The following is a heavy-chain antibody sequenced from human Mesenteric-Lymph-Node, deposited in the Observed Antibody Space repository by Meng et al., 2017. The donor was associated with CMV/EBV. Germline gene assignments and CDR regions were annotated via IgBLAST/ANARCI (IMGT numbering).Heavy chain of an antibody. CDR3: ARVYEWLLTLGYRFDP. CDR2: IYSGGYST. J-gene: IGHJ5*02. V-gene: IGHV3-23*03. Sequence: GGSLRLSCTVSGFTFENYAMNWVRQAPGKGLEWVSVIYSGGYSTFYSDSVRGRFAISRDNAKNSLYLQMNSLRAEDTAVYYCARVYEWLLTLGYRFDPWGQGTLVTVSS. D-gene: IGHD3-3*01. CDR1: GFTFENYA.